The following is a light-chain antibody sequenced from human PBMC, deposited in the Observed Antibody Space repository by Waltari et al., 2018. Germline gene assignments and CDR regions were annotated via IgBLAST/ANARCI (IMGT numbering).Light chain of an antibody. V-gene: IGKV2-28*01. CDR3: MQVLQTPYT. J-gene: IGKJ2*01. CDR2: LGS. Sequence: DIVMTQSPLSLPVTPGESSSISCRSTQRLLHSNGYNYLDWYLQKPGQSPHLLIYLGSNRASGVPDRFSGSASGTDFTLKISSVEAEDVGVYYCMQVLQTPYTFGQGTKLEI. CDR1: QRLLHSNGYNY.